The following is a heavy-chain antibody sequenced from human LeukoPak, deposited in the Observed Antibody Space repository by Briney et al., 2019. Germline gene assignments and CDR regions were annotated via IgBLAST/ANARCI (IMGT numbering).Heavy chain of an antibody. CDR1: GFTFSKYW. D-gene: IGHD6-25*01. CDR3: ARTRSLVAATSALDY. CDR2: IKQDGSEK. V-gene: IGHV3-7*05. Sequence: GGSLRLSCSASGFTFSKYWMIWVGQAPGKGLDWVANIKQDGSEKNYVDSVKGRFTISRDNAKNSVYLQMNSRRAEDTAVYYCARTRSLVAATSALDYWGQGTLVTVSS. J-gene: IGHJ4*02.